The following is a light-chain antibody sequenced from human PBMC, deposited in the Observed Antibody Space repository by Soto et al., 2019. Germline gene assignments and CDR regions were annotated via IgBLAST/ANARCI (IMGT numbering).Light chain of an antibody. CDR3: AAWDDSLSGVV. CDR1: SSNIGSNF. Sequence: QSVLTQPPSASGTPGQRVTISCSGSSSNIGSNFIYWYQQLPGTAPKLLIYRNNERPSGVPDRFSGSKSGTSASLAISGLRSEDEADYHCAAWDDSLSGVVFGGGTKSPS. J-gene: IGLJ2*01. CDR2: RNN. V-gene: IGLV1-47*01.